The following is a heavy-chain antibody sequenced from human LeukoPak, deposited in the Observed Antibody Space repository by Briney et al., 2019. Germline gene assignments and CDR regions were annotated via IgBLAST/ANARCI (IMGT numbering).Heavy chain of an antibody. V-gene: IGHV3-48*04. CDR2: ISSSSSTI. D-gene: IGHD6-13*01. J-gene: IGHJ5*02. CDR1: GFTFSSYS. Sequence: QPGGSLRLSCAASGFTFSSYSMNWVRQAPGKGLEWVSYISSSSSTIYYADSVKGRFTISRDNAKNSLYLQMNRLRAEDTAVYSCVGTAAGTDWFDPWGQGTLVTVSS. CDR3: VGTAAGTDWFDP.